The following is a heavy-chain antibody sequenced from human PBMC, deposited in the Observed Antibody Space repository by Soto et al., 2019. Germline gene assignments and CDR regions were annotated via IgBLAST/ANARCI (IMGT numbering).Heavy chain of an antibody. Sequence: EVQMLESGGGLVQPGGSLRLSCAAPGFTLSRYALSWVRQAPGKGLERASGISGSGDFTFDADSVRGRFTISRDNSMNTLYLQMNSLRVEDTAVYYCARGPTIFGVGVDAFDIWGQGTMVTVSS. CDR1: GFTLSRYA. CDR3: ARGPTIFGVGVDAFDI. CDR2: ISGSGDFT. J-gene: IGHJ3*02. V-gene: IGHV3-23*01. D-gene: IGHD3-3*01.